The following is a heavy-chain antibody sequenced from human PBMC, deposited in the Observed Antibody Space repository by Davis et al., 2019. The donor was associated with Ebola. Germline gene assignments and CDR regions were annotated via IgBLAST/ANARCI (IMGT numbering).Heavy chain of an antibody. CDR2: ISTSGTTT. D-gene: IGHD2-21*02. J-gene: IGHJ6*02. CDR3: AREYCGGDCYSGPGVGMDV. V-gene: IGHV3-11*04. Sequence: GGSLRLSCAASGFAFSYYYMSWIRQAPGKGLEWISYISTSGTTTHYADSVEGRFTISRDNDKNSLSLNMNSLRVEDTAVYYCAREYCGGDCYSGPGVGMDVWGQGTTVTVSS. CDR1: GFAFSYYY.